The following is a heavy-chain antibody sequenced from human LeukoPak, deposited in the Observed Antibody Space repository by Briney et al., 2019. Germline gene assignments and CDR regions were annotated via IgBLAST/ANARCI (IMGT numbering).Heavy chain of an antibody. D-gene: IGHD5-18*01. CDR3: AKVSAMANRFGSYNWFDP. V-gene: IGHV3-23*01. Sequence: GGSLRLSCAASGFTFSSYAMSWVRQAPGKGLEWVSAISGSGGSTYYADSVKGRFTISRDNSKNTLYLQMNSLRAEDTAVYYCAKVSAMANRFGSYNWFDPWGQETLVTVSS. CDR1: GFTFSSYA. CDR2: ISGSGGST. J-gene: IGHJ5*02.